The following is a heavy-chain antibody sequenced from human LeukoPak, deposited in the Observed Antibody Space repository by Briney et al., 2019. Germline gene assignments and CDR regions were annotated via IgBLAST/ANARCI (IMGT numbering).Heavy chain of an antibody. Sequence: GGSLRLSCAASGFTFSSNAMTWVRQAPGMGLECVSAITATGETPYYADSVKGRFTISRDNSRNTLYLQLNSLRAEDTGLYYCAKAYGTNGYYQLPIDFWGQGTLVTVSS. V-gene: IGHV3-23*01. J-gene: IGHJ4*02. D-gene: IGHD3-22*01. CDR1: GFTFSSNA. CDR3: AKAYGTNGYYQLPIDF. CDR2: ITATGETP.